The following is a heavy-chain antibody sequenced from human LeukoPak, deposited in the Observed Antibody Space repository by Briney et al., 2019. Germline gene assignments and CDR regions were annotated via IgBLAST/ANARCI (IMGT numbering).Heavy chain of an antibody. CDR2: IYYSGST. J-gene: IGHJ4*02. Sequence: SETLCLTCTVSGGSISGYYWSWIRQPPGKGLEWIGYIYYSGSTSYNPSLKSRVTISVDTSKNQFSLKLTSVTAADTAVYYCARGVGPMWGQREYYFDYWGQGTLVTVSS. CDR3: ARGVGPMWGQREYYFDY. V-gene: IGHV4-59*01. CDR1: GGSISGYY. D-gene: IGHD3-10*01.